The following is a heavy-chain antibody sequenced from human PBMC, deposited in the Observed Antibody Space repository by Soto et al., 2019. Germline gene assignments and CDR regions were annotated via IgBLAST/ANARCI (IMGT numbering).Heavy chain of an antibody. CDR2: ISPYTGNT. CDR1: GYIFVNYG. V-gene: IGHV1-18*01. D-gene: IGHD3-16*01. J-gene: IGHJ6*02. CDR3: GMVDNYVTPTPQDV. Sequence: QVQLVQSGDEVKKPGASVKVSCKASGYIFVNYGIAWVRQAPGQGLEWMGWISPYTGNTHSASKVQGRLTMTTDTSPSTAYMDLGSLKSDDTAVYFCGMVDNYVTPTPQDVWGQGTTVTVSS.